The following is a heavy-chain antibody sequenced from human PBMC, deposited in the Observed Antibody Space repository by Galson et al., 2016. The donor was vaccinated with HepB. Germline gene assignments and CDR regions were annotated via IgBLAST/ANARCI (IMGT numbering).Heavy chain of an antibody. D-gene: IGHD1-26*01. V-gene: IGHV3-7*01. Sequence: SLRLSCAASGFTFSYFWMSWVRQSPGKGPEWVAIIKPDGTETYYVGSVKGRFTISRDNAENSLYLQMNSLRAEDTAVYYCARGEPPDGYWGQGTLVTVSS. J-gene: IGHJ4*02. CDR2: IKPDGTET. CDR1: GFTFSYFW. CDR3: ARGEPPDGY.